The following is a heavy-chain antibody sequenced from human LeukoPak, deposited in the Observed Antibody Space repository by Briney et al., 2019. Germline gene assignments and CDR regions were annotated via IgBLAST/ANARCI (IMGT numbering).Heavy chain of an antibody. J-gene: IGHJ5*02. Sequence: GGSLRLSCSASGFTFSSYAMSWVRQAPGKGLEWVSALSGSGGSTYYADSVKGRFTISRDNSKNTLYLQMNSLRAEDTAVYYCAKVSGGTGSWFDPWGQGTLVTVSS. V-gene: IGHV3-23*01. CDR3: AKVSGGTGSWFDP. CDR2: LSGSGGST. CDR1: GFTFSSYA. D-gene: IGHD1-14*01.